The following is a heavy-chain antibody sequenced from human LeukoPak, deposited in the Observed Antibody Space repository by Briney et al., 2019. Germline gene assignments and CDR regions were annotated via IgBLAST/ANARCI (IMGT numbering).Heavy chain of an antibody. CDR1: GFSITTYY. J-gene: IGHJ4*02. V-gene: IGHV4-59*01. CDR2: IHSSGST. Sequence: SETLSLTCTVSGFSITTYYWSWIRRSPGNGLEGIGQIHSSGSTTYNPSLKSRATISVDTSKNQFSLHLSSVTAADTAVYYCARDIREVGESHYFDYWGQGTLVTVTS. CDR3: ARDIREVGESHYFDY. D-gene: IGHD1-26*01.